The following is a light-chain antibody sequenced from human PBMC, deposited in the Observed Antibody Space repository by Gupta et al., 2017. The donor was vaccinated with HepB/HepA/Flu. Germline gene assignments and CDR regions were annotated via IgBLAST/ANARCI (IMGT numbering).Light chain of an antibody. CDR3: QQDNNWPRT. Sequence: EIVLTQSPATLSVSPGERATLSCRASQSISSNLAWYQQKRGQAPRLLIYGAATRATGIPARFSGSGSGTEFTLTIGSLQSEDFAIYYCQQDNNWPRTFGQGTKVEIK. J-gene: IGKJ1*01. CDR1: QSISSN. CDR2: GAA. V-gene: IGKV3-15*01.